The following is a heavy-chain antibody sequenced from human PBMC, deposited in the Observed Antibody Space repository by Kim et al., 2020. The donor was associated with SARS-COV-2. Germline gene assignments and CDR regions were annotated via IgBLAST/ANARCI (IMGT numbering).Heavy chain of an antibody. CDR1: GFTFSSYA. D-gene: IGHD3-3*01. V-gene: IGHV3-23*01. Sequence: GGSLRLSCAASGFTFSSYAMSWVRQAPGKGLEWVSAISGSGGSTYYADSVKGRFTISRDNSKNTLYLQMNSLRAEDTAVYYCAKAMSGLRFLEWLSYSFDYWGQGTLVTVSS. CDR3: AKAMSGLRFLEWLSYSFDY. CDR2: ISGSGGST. J-gene: IGHJ4*02.